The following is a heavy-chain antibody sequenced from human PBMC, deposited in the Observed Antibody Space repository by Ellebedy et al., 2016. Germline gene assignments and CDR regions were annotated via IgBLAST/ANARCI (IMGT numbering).Heavy chain of an antibody. CDR3: ARDRIILWFGESSTGYGMDV. V-gene: IGHV4-31*03. CDR2: IYYSGST. CDR1: GGPISTGGYY. Sequence: SETLSLXXTVSGGPISTGGYYWSSIRQHPGKGLEWIGYIYYSGSTYYNPSLKSRVTISVDVSKNQFSLKLSSVTAADTAVYYCARDRIILWFGESSTGYGMDVWGQGTTVTVSS. D-gene: IGHD3-10*01. J-gene: IGHJ6*02.